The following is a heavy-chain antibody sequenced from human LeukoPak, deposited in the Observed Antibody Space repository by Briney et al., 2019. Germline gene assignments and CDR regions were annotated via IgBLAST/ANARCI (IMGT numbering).Heavy chain of an antibody. CDR3: ARPYAFDAFDI. CDR1: GGSFSGYY. V-gene: IGHV4-34*01. CDR2: INHSGST. J-gene: IGHJ3*02. Sequence: SETLSLTCAVYGGSFSGYYWSWIRPPPGKGLEWIGEINHSGSTNYNPSLKSRVTISVDTSKNQFSLKLSSVTAADTAVYYCARPYAFDAFDIWGQGTMVTVSS.